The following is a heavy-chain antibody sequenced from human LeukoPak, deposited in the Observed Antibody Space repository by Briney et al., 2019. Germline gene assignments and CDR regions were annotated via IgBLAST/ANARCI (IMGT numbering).Heavy chain of an antibody. V-gene: IGHV3-53*01. J-gene: IGHJ6*02. D-gene: IGHD3-16*01. Sequence: PGGSLRLSCSASGFTFSSYAMHWVRQAPGKGLEWVSVIFSGASTYYSDSVQGRFIISRDISKNTLYLQMNSLRADDTAVYYCARGGAWDYYGMDVWGQGTTVTVSS. CDR2: IFSGAST. CDR3: ARGGAWDYYGMDV. CDR1: GFTFSSYA.